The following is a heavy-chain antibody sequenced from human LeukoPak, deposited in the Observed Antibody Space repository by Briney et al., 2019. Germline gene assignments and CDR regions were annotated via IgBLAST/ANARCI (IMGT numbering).Heavy chain of an antibody. Sequence: PETLSLTCTLAVGSITIYYWSWIRQPPGKGREWMGYIYYSGSTDYNPSLQSRVTISVDTSKNQFSLKLSSVTAADTAVYYCARDTYYGYGSQSFFDYWGQGTLVTVSS. CDR1: VGSITIYY. CDR2: IYYSGST. D-gene: IGHD5-18*01. V-gene: IGHV4-59*01. J-gene: IGHJ4*02. CDR3: ARDTYYGYGSQSFFDY.